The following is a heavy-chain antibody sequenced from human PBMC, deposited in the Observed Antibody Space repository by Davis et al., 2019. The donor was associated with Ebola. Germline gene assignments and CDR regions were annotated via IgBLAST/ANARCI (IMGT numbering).Heavy chain of an antibody. J-gene: IGHJ4*02. CDR1: GFTFSSYW. CDR2: IKQDGSEK. V-gene: IGHV3-7*03. Sequence: GESLKISCAASGFTFSSYWMSWVRQAPGKGLEWVANIKQDGSEKYYVDSVKGRFTISRDNSKNTLYLQMNSLRAEDTAVYYCASPEEWPHDYWGQGTLVTVSS. CDR3: ASPEEWPHDY. D-gene: IGHD3-3*01.